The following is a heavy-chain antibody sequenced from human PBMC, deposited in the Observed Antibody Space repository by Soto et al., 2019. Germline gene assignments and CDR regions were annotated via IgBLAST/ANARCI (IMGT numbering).Heavy chain of an antibody. Sequence: PGGSLRLSCAASVFTFSDYYMSWIRQAPGKGLEWVSYISSSSSYTNYADSVKGRFTISRDNAKNSLYLQMNSLRAEDTAVYYCARGSSWYFYWGQGTLVTVSS. CDR2: ISSSSSYT. D-gene: IGHD6-13*01. CDR3: ARGSSWYFY. V-gene: IGHV3-11*05. CDR1: VFTFSDYY. J-gene: IGHJ4*02.